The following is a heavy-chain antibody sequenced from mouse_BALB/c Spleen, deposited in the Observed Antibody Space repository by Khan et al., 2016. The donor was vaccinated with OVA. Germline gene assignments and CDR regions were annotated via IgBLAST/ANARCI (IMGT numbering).Heavy chain of an antibody. J-gene: IGHJ3*01. V-gene: IGHV1-5*01. CDR1: GYSFSSNW. D-gene: IGHD2-2*01. CDR3: TRWGYWFAY. Sequence: VRLQQSGTVLARPGASVKMSCKASGYSFSSNWMHWVKQRPGQGLEWIGAIYPGNSDTNYNQKFKGKAKLTAVTSACTAYFELSSLRIEDSAVYYCTRWGYWFAYWGQGTLVTVSA. CDR2: IYPGNSDT.